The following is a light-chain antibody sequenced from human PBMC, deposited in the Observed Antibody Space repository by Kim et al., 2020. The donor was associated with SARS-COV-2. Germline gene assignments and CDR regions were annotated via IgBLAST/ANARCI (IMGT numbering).Light chain of an antibody. CDR3: QRRRNWPLT. J-gene: IGKJ4*01. V-gene: IGKV3-11*01. Sequence: EIVLTQSPATLSLSPGERATLSCRASQSVSSYLAWYQQKPGQAPRLLIYEASNRATGIPARFSGSGSGTDFTLTISSLEPEDFAIYYCQRRRNWPLTFGGGTKVDIK. CDR1: QSVSSY. CDR2: EAS.